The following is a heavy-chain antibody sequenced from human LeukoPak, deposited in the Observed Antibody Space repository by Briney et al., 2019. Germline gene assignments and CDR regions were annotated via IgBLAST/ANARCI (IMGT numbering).Heavy chain of an antibody. V-gene: IGHV4-38-2*01. CDR3: ARRTPSWAFDI. Sequence: SETLSLTCAVSDYSITNAYYWGWIRQPPGKGLEWIGSISHGGSTHYNASLKSRVTISLEASKNQFSLRLSSVTSADTAVYYCARRTPSWAFDIWGQGTMVTVSS. J-gene: IGHJ3*02. CDR1: DYSITNAYY. CDR2: ISHGGST.